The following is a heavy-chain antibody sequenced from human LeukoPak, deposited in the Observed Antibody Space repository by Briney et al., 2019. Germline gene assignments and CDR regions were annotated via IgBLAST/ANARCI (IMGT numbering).Heavy chain of an antibody. V-gene: IGHV3-30*18. CDR1: GFTFSNIY. CDR2: ISDDGNRK. CDR3: VKDLSGYWTFDY. Sequence: SGGSLSLSCAASGFTFSNIYMQRGRQAQGKGLEGVAVISDDGNRKYYADSVQGRFTISRDNSKNTLYLQMNSLRAEDTAVYFCVKDLSGYWTFDYWGQGTLVTVSS. D-gene: IGHD1-1*01. J-gene: IGHJ4*02.